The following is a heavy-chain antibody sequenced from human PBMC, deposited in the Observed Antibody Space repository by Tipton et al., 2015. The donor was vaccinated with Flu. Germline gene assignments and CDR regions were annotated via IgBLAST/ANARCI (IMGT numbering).Heavy chain of an antibody. Sequence: SLRLSCVASGFTFSSYGMSWVRQAPGKGLEWVSGISGSGDNTYYADSVKGRFTISRDNSKNMLYLQVNGLRAEDTAVYYCAKDRVIRGVMGRFAYWGQGTLVTVSS. CDR1: GFTFSSYG. D-gene: IGHD3-10*01. CDR2: ISGSGDNT. J-gene: IGHJ4*02. CDR3: AKDRVIRGVMGRFAY. V-gene: IGHV3-23*01.